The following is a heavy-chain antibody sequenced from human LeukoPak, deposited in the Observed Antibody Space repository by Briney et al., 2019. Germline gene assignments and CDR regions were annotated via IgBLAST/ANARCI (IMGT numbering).Heavy chain of an antibody. Sequence: ASVKVSCKASGYTFTSYGISWVRQAPGKGLEWMGGFDPEDGETIYAQKFQGRVTMTEDTSTDTAYMELSGLRSEDTAVYYCATDGAVAGKLDDAFDIWGQGTMVTVSS. CDR2: FDPEDGET. D-gene: IGHD6-19*01. CDR1: GYTFTSYG. V-gene: IGHV1-24*01. CDR3: ATDGAVAGKLDDAFDI. J-gene: IGHJ3*02.